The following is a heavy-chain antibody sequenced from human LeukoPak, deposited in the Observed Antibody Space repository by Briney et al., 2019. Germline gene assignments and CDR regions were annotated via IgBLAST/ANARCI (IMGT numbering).Heavy chain of an antibody. CDR2: IIPIFGTA. V-gene: IGHV1-69*13. CDR3: ARGTRTEIAAPFDY. Sequence: GASVKVSCKASGYTFTSYDINWVRQAPGQGLEWMGGIIPIFGTANYAQKFQGRVTITADESTSTAYMELSSLRSEDTAVYYCARGTRTEIAAPFDYWGQGTLVTVSS. CDR1: GYTFTSYD. J-gene: IGHJ4*02. D-gene: IGHD6-13*01.